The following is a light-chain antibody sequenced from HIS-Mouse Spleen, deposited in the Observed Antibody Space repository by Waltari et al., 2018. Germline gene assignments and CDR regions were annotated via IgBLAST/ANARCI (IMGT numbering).Light chain of an antibody. J-gene: IGLJ2*01. CDR3: AAWDDSLSGPV. CDR2: RNN. V-gene: IGLV1-47*01. Sequence: QSVLTQPPSASGTPGQRVTISCSGSSSNIGSNYVYWYQQLPGTAPKLLLHRNNQRPSGFPDRFSGSKSGPSASLAISGLRSEDEADYYCAAWDDSLSGPVFGGGTKLTVL. CDR1: SSNIGSNY.